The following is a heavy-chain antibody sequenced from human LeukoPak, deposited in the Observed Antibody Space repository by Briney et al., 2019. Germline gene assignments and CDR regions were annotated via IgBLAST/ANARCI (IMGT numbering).Heavy chain of an antibody. Sequence: NPSETLSLTCTVSGGSISSYYWSWIRQPPGKGLEWIGYIYYSGSTNYNPSLKSRVTISVDTPKNQFSLKLSSVTAADTAVYYCARRKYYGSGSYSNWFDPWGQGTLVTVSS. D-gene: IGHD3-10*01. J-gene: IGHJ5*02. V-gene: IGHV4-59*08. CDR1: GGSISSYY. CDR3: ARRKYYGSGSYSNWFDP. CDR2: IYYSGST.